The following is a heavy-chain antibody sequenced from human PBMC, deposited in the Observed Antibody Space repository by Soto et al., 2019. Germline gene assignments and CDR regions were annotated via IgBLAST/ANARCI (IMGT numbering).Heavy chain of an antibody. V-gene: IGHV3-23*01. CDR2: ISGSGGST. CDR1: GFTFNDYA. Sequence: GGSLRLSCAVSGFTFNDYAMSWVRQAPGKGLEWVSAISGSGGSTYYADSVKGRFTISRDNSKNTLYLQMNSLRAEDTAVYYCAKVLAVAYYFDYWGQGTLVTVSS. J-gene: IGHJ4*02. CDR3: AKVLAVAYYFDY. D-gene: IGHD6-19*01.